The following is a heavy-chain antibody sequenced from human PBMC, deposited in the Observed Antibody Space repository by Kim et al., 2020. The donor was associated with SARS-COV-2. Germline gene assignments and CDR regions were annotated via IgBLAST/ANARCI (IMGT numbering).Heavy chain of an antibody. CDR1: GFTFSSYA. J-gene: IGHJ4*02. D-gene: IGHD1-26*01. CDR2: ISYDGSNK. Sequence: GGSLRLSCAASGFTFSSYAMHWVRQAPGKGLEWVAVISYDGSNKYYADSVKGRFTISRDNSKNTLYLQMNSLRAEDTAVYYCARTHSGSYYSYFDYLGQG. V-gene: IGHV3-30-3*01. CDR3: ARTHSGSYYSYFDY.